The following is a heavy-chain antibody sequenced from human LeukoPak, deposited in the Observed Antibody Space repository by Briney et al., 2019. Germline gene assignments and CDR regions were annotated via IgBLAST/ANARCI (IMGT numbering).Heavy chain of an antibody. V-gene: IGHV1-24*01. CDR2: FDPVYGET. CDR1: GYTLTKLS. Sequence: ASVKVSCKVSGYTLTKLSMHWVRQAPGKGLEWMGGFDPVYGETVYAQRFQGRVTTTEDTSTDTAYMELSSLRSEDTAVYFCATAYYDYVWGTRNWFDPWGQGTLVIVSS. D-gene: IGHD3-16*01. CDR3: ATAYYDYVWGTRNWFDP. J-gene: IGHJ5*02.